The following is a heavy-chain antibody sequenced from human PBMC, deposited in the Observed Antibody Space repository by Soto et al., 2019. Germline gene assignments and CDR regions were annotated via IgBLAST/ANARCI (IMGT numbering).Heavy chain of an antibody. V-gene: IGHV1-69*13. CDR3: ATGGVSYSSSWYIHPGGPYGMDV. CDR1: GGTFSSYA. Sequence: SVKVSCKASGGTFSSYAISWVRQAPGQGLEWMGGIIPIFGTANYAQKFQGRVMMTADESTSTAYMELSSLRSEDTAVYYCATGGVSYSSSWYIHPGGPYGMDVWGQGTTVPVSS. J-gene: IGHJ6*02. D-gene: IGHD6-13*01. CDR2: IIPIFGTA.